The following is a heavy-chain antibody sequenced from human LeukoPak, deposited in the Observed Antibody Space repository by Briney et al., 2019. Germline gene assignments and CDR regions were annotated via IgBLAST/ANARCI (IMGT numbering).Heavy chain of an antibody. CDR1: GFTFSSYG. D-gene: IGHD5-24*01. CDR3: AKSRRDGYNLGA. CDR2: ISYDGSNK. Sequence: GRSLRLSCAASGFTFSSYGMHWVRQAPGKGLEWVAVISYDGSNKYYADSVKGRFTISGDNSKNTLYLQMNSLRAEDTAVYYCAKSRRDGYNLGAWGQGTLVTVSS. J-gene: IGHJ4*02. V-gene: IGHV3-30*18.